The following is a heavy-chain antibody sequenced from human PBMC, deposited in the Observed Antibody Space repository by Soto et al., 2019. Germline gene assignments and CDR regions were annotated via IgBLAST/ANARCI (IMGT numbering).Heavy chain of an antibody. CDR1: GFTFSSYA. CDR3: AKSITMIVVVTTGFDY. V-gene: IGHV3-23*01. D-gene: IGHD3-22*01. J-gene: IGHJ4*02. Sequence: PGGSLRLSCAASGFTFSSYAMSWVRQAPGKGLEWVSAISGSGGSTYYADSVKGRFTISRDNSKNTLYLQMNSLRAEDTAVYYCAKSITMIVVVTTGFDYWGQGTLVTVSS. CDR2: ISGSGGST.